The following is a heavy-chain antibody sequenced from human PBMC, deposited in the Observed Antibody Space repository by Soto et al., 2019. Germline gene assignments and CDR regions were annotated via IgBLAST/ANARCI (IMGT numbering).Heavy chain of an antibody. CDR3: ARDSPPVDY. J-gene: IGHJ4*02. V-gene: IGHV1-18*01. CDR2: ISAYNGNI. Sequence: QVQLVQSGAEVKKPGASVKVSCKASGYTFSSYGISCVRQAPGQGLEWMGWISAYNGNIKYTQKLQGRVTMTTDTSKSTAYMELRSLRSEDTAVYYCARDSPPVDYWGQGTLVTVSS. CDR1: GYTFSSYG.